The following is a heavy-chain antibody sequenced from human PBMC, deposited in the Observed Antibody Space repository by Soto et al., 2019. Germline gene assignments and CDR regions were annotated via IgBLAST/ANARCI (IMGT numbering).Heavy chain of an antibody. D-gene: IGHD4-17*01. CDR1: GYTFTSYA. CDR3: ARDPLGDYYFDY. CDR2: INAGNGNT. J-gene: IGHJ4*02. Sequence: GASVKVSCKASGYTFTSYAMHWVRQAPGQRLEWMGWINAGNGNTKYSQKFQGRVTITRDTSASTAYMELSSLRSEDTAVYYCARDPLGDYYFDYWGQGTLVTVSS. V-gene: IGHV1-3*01.